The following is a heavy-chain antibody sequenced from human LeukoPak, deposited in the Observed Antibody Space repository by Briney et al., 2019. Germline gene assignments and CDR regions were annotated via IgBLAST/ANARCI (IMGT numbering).Heavy chain of an antibody. Sequence: ASVKVSCKASGGTFTGYYMHWVRQAPGQGLEWMGWINPNSGGTNYAQKFQGRVTMTRDTSISTAYMELSRLRSDDTAVYYCARDSCSGGSCYSFFDYWGQGTLVTVSS. CDR3: ARDSCSGGSCYSFFDY. J-gene: IGHJ4*02. CDR1: GGTFTGYY. V-gene: IGHV1-2*02. D-gene: IGHD2-15*01. CDR2: INPNSGGT.